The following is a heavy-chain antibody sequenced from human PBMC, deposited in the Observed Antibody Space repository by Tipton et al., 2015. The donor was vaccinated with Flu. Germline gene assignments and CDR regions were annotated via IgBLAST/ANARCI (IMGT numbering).Heavy chain of an antibody. CDR1: GGSISSSSYY. J-gene: IGHJ6*03. Sequence: TLSLTCTVSGGSISSSSYYWGWIRQPPGKGLEWIGSIYYSGSTYYNPSLKSRVTISVDTSKNQFSLKLSSVTAADTAVYYCARHSGHDYYYYYYMDVWGKGTTVTVSS. D-gene: IGHD6-19*01. V-gene: IGHV4-39*01. CDR2: IYYSGST. CDR3: ARHSGHDYYYYYYMDV.